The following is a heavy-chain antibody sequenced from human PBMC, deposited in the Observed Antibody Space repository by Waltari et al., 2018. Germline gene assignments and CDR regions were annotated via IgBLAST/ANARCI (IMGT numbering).Heavy chain of an antibody. CDR1: GGSFSGYY. Sequence: QVQLQQWGAGLLKPSETLSLTCAVYGGSFSGYYWSWIRQPPGKGLEWIGEINQSGSTNYNPSLKIRVTISVDTSKNQFSLKLSSVTAADTAVYYCARGPRQWLVYYFDYWGQGTLVTVSS. V-gene: IGHV4-34*01. CDR3: ARGPRQWLVYYFDY. CDR2: INQSGST. D-gene: IGHD6-19*01. J-gene: IGHJ4*02.